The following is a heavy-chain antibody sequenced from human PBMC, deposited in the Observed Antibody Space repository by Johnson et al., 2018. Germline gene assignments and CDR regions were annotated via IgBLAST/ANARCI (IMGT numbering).Heavy chain of an antibody. D-gene: IGHD1-14*01. J-gene: IGHJ3*01. Sequence: EAELLEAGGGLVKPGESLRLSCEASGFTLRNPWMSWVRQAPGKGLAWVGRLQKEADGGTTDYTAPVNGRLTISRDDSKNTLFLQMNTLKTEDTAVYYCGDSIMTPGAVDLWGRGTMVTVSS. CDR3: GDSIMTPGAVDL. CDR1: GFTLRNPW. CDR2: LQKEADGGTT. V-gene: IGHV3-15*01.